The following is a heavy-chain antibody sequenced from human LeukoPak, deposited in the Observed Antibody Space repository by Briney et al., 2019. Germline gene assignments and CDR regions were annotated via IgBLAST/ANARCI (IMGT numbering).Heavy chain of an antibody. CDR3: VKDSRTDYYDSSGYVFDI. V-gene: IGHV3-9*03. CDR2: ISRNSGRI. J-gene: IGHJ3*02. Sequence: PGGSLRLSCAASGFTFDDYAMHWVRQAPGKGLEWVSGISRNSGRIAYADSVKGRFTISRDNAKNSLYLQMKSLRAEHMALYYCVKDSRTDYYDSSGYVFDIWGQGTMVTVAS. D-gene: IGHD3-22*01. CDR1: GFTFDDYA.